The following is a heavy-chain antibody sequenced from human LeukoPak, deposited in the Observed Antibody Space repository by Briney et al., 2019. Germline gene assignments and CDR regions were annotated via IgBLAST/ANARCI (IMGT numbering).Heavy chain of an antibody. CDR3: ATGLSSGWSKSDISDY. V-gene: IGHV1-24*01. Sequence: ASVKVSCKVSGYTLTELSMHWVRQAPGKGLEWMGGFDPEDGETIYAQKFQGRVTMTEDTSTDTAYMELSSLRSEDTAVYYCATGLSSGWSKSDISDYWGQGTLVTVSS. CDR1: GYTLTELS. CDR2: FDPEDGET. J-gene: IGHJ4*02. D-gene: IGHD6-19*01.